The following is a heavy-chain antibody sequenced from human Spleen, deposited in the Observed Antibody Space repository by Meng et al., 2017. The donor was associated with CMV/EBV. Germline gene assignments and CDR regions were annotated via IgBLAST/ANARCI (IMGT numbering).Heavy chain of an antibody. V-gene: IGHV3-30*04. J-gene: IGHJ4*02. Sequence: GESLKISCASSGFPFSSYTMHWDHKVPGQGLEWGGLISYDGSNKYYADSVKGRFSITRDNSKNTLYVQMNNLRPEDTAIYYCAGDRLGRWLGEGGWYWGQGTLVTVSS. D-gene: IGHD3-16*01. CDR3: AGDRLGRWLGEGGWY. CDR1: GFPFSSYT. CDR2: ISYDGSNK.